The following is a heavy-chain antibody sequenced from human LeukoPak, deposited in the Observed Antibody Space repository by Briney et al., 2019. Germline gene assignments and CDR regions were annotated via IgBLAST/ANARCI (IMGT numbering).Heavy chain of an antibody. J-gene: IGHJ5*02. CDR3: TTDQGSSGWYEWFDP. D-gene: IGHD6-19*01. V-gene: IGHV3-15*01. CDR2: IKSKTDGGTT. CDR1: GFTFSNAW. Sequence: GGSLRLSCAASGFTFSNAWMSWVRQAPGKGLEWVGRIKSKTDGGTTDYAAPVKGRFTISRDDSKNTLYLQMNSLKTEDTAVYYCTTDQGSSGWYEWFDPWGQGTLVTVSS.